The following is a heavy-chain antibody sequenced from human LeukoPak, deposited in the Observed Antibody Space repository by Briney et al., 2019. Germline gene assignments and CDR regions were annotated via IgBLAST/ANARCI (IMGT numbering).Heavy chain of an antibody. CDR3: ARYELREDYFDY. CDR2: IYYSGST. CDR1: GGSISSYY. Sequence: PSETLSLTCTVSGGSISSYYWSWIRQPPGKGLEWIGYIYYSGSTNYNPSLKSRVTISVDTSKNQFSLKLSSVTAADTAVYYCARYELREDYFDYWGQGTLVTVSS. D-gene: IGHD1-7*01. V-gene: IGHV4-59*01. J-gene: IGHJ4*02.